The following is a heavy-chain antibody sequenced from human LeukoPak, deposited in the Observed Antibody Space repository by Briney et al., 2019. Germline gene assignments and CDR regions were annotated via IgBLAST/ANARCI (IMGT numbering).Heavy chain of an antibody. J-gene: IGHJ4*02. CDR1: GFTFSSYA. V-gene: IGHV3-23*01. D-gene: IGHD5-24*01. CDR3: AKDHGREMATMHKSFDY. CDR2: ISGSGGST. Sequence: HPGGSLRLSCAASGFTFSSYAMSWVRQAPGKGLEWVSAISGSGGSTYYADSVKGRFTISRDSSKNTLYLQMNSLRAEDTAVYYCAKDHGREMATMHKSFDYWGQGTLVTVSS.